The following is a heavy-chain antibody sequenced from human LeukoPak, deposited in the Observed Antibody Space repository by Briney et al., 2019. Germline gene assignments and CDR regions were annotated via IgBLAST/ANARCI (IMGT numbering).Heavy chain of an antibody. CDR1: GFTVSSNY. Sequence: GGSLRLSCAASGFTVSSNYMSWVRQAPGKGLEWVSVIYSGGSTYYADSVKGRFTISRDNSKNTLYLQMNSLRAEDTAVYYCARDLYDSSGYYNFDYWGQGTLVTVSS. V-gene: IGHV3-66*01. CDR3: ARDLYDSSGYYNFDY. J-gene: IGHJ4*02. CDR2: IYSGGST. D-gene: IGHD3-22*01.